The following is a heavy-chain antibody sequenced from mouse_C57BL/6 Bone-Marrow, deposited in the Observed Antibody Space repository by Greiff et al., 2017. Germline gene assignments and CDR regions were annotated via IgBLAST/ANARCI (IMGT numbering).Heavy chain of an antibody. Sequence: EVQLKESGPELVKPGDSVKISCKASGYSFTGYFMNWVMQSPGKSLEWIGRINPYNGDTFYTQKFKGKATLTVDKSSSTAHMELRSLTSEDSAVYYCARSGITTVVASYYFDYWGQGTTLTVSS. J-gene: IGHJ2*01. CDR1: GYSFTGYF. CDR2: INPYNGDT. CDR3: ARSGITTVVASYYFDY. D-gene: IGHD1-1*01. V-gene: IGHV1-20*01.